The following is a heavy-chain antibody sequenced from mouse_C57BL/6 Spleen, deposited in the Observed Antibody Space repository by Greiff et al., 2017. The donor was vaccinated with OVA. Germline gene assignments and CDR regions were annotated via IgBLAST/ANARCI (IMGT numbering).Heavy chain of an antibody. Sequence: EVQVVESGGGLVKPGGSLKLSCAASGFTFSSYTMSWVRQTPEKRLEWVATISDGGSYTYYPDNVKGRFTISRDNAKNNLYLQMSHLKSEDTAMYYCARDGDGYFDVWGTGTTVTVSS. CDR2: ISDGGSYT. D-gene: IGHD3-3*01. CDR1: GFTFSSYT. CDR3: ARDGDGYFDV. V-gene: IGHV5-4*01. J-gene: IGHJ1*03.